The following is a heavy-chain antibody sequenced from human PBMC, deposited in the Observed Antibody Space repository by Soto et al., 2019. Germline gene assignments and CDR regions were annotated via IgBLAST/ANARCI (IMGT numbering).Heavy chain of an antibody. V-gene: IGHV1-69*13. J-gene: IGHJ4*02. CDR1: GGTFSSYA. D-gene: IGHD5-12*01. CDR2: IIPIFGTA. CDR3: ARADRDGYNYHYFDY. Sequence: GASVKVSCKASGGTFSSYAISWVRQSPGQGLEWMGGIIPIFGTANYAQKFQGRVTITADESTSTAYMELSSLRSEDTAVYYCARADRDGYNYHYFDYWGQGTLVTVSS.